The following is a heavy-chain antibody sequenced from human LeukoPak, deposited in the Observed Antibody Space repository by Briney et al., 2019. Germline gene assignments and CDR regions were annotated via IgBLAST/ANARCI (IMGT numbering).Heavy chain of an antibody. D-gene: IGHD3-22*01. CDR2: ISPSGGST. V-gene: IGHV1-46*01. CDR3: ARTSGYPFDY. J-gene: IGHJ4*02. Sequence: ASVKVSCKASGYTFTGYYLHWVRQAPGQGLEWMGIISPSGGSTTYAQKFQDRVTMTRDTSTSTVYMELSSLRSEDTAVYYCARTSGYPFDYWGQGTLVTVSS. CDR1: GYTFTGYY.